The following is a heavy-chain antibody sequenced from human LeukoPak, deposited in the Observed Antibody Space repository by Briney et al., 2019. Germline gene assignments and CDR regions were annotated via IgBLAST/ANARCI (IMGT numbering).Heavy chain of an antibody. D-gene: IGHD4-17*01. J-gene: IGHJ3*01. CDR3: ARERNYGDYGNAFDV. CDR1: GYTFTDYF. Sequence: ASVNVSCKASGYTFTDYFIHWMRQAPGQGLEWVGWINPKRGVTTYTQKFQGRVTMTRDTSITTAYMELTRLRSDDTTIYYCARERNYGDYGNAFDVWGQGTKVTVSS. V-gene: IGHV1-2*02. CDR2: INPKRGVT.